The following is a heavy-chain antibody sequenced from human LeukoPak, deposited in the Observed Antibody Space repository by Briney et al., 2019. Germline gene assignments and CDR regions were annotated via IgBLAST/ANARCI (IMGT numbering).Heavy chain of an antibody. D-gene: IGHD2-2*01. CDR2: INPSGGST. V-gene: IGHV1-46*01. Sequence: GASVKVSCKASGYTFTSYYMHWVRQAPGQGLEWMGIINPSGGSTSYAQKFQGRVTMTRDTSTSTVYMELSSLRSEDTAVYYCAREGVPAANSAEYFQHWGQATLVTVSS. CDR1: GYTFTSYY. CDR3: AREGVPAANSAEYFQH. J-gene: IGHJ1*01.